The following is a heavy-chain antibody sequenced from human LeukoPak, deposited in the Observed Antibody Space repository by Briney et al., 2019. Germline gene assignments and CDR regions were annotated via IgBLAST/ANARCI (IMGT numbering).Heavy chain of an antibody. D-gene: IGHD6-13*01. J-gene: IGHJ4*02. V-gene: IGHV3-7*03. CDR2: IKQDGNEK. CDR3: ATYIATLRRGL. CDR1: GFTFSSYW. Sequence: GGSLRLSCAASGFTFSSYWMKWVRQAPGKGLEWVANIKQDGNEKYYVDSVKGRFTISRDNTKNSLYLQMNSLRAEDTAVYYCATYIATLRRGLWGQGTLVTASS.